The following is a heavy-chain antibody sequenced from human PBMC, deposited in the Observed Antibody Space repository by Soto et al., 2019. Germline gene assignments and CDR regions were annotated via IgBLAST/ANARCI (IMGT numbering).Heavy chain of an antibody. V-gene: IGHV1-69*02. D-gene: IGHD1-7*01. CDR1: GGTFSSYT. CDR2: IIPILGIA. J-gene: IGHJ4*02. Sequence: SVKVSCKASGGTFSSYTISWVRQAPGQGLEWMGRIIPILGIANYAQKFQGRVTITADKSTSTAYMELSSLRSEDTAVYYCARVAGTTSEVIDYWGQGTLVTVSS. CDR3: ARVAGTTSEVIDY.